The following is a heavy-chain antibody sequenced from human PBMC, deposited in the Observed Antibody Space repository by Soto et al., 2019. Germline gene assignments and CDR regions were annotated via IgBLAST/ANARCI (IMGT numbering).Heavy chain of an antibody. V-gene: IGHV5-10-1*03. CDR3: ARHAPGYCSSTSCYPPGFDP. CDR2: IDPSDSYT. CDR1: GYSFTSYW. J-gene: IGHJ5*02. D-gene: IGHD2-2*01. Sequence: EVQLVQSGAEVKKPGESLRISCKGSGYSFTSYWISWVRQMPGKGLEWMGRIDPSDSYTNYSPSFQGHVTISADKSISTAYLQWSSLKASDTAMYYCARHAPGYCSSTSCYPPGFDPWGQGTLVTVSS.